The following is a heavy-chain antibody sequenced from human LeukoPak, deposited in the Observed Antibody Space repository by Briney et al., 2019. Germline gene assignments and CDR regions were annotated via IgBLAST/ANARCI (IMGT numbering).Heavy chain of an antibody. D-gene: IGHD6-13*01. CDR3: ARDPGRSSNWYGFFQH. CDR1: GGSISSYC. Sequence: SETLSLTCTVSGGSISSYCWSWIRQPPGKGLEWIGYIYYSGSTNYNPSLKSRVTISVDTSKNQFSLKLSSVTAADTAVYYCARDPGRSSNWYGFFQHWGQGTLVTVSS. V-gene: IGHV4-59*12. J-gene: IGHJ1*01. CDR2: IYYSGST.